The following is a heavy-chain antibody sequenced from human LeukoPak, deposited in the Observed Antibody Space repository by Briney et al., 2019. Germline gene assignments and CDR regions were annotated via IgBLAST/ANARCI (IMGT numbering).Heavy chain of an antibody. D-gene: IGHD4-23*01. CDR3: ARRDDYGGNSLDY. CDR1: GFTFSAYS. Sequence: GGSLRLSCAASGFTFSAYSMTWSRQAPGKGLEWLSYISSGSEDTLYADSVKGRFTISRDNAKNSLYLQMNSLRAEDTAVYYCARRDDYGGNSLDYWGRGTLVTVSS. CDR2: ISSGSEDT. J-gene: IGHJ4*02. V-gene: IGHV3-11*06.